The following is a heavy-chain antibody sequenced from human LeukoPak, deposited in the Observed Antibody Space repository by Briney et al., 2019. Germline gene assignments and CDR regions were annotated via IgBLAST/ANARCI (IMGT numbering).Heavy chain of an antibody. J-gene: IGHJ5*02. Sequence: PSETLSLTCTVSGGSISSSSYYWGWIRQPPGKGLEWIGSIYYSGSTYYNPSLKSRVTISVDTSKNQFSLKLSSVTAADTAVYYCARFKREYRLLSPFDPWGQGTLVTVSS. CDR2: IYYSGST. CDR3: ARFKREYRLLSPFDP. CDR1: GGSISSSSYY. D-gene: IGHD2-2*01. V-gene: IGHV4-39*07.